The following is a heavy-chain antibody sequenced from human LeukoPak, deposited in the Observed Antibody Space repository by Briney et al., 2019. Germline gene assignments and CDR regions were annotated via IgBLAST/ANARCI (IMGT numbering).Heavy chain of an antibody. J-gene: IGHJ4*02. CDR3: ASSGYSEEYYFDY. CDR2: INSDGSST. Sequence: GGSLRLSCVASGFTFSSYWMHWVRQAPGKGLVWVSRINSDGSSTSYADSVKGRFTISRDDAKNTLYLQMNSLRAEDTAVYYCASSGYSEEYYFDYWGQGTLVTVSS. D-gene: IGHD5-18*01. CDR1: GFTFSSYW. V-gene: IGHV3-74*01.